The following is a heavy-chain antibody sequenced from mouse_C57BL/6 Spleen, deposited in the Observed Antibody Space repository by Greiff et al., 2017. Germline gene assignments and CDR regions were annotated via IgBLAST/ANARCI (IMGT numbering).Heavy chain of an antibody. CDR3: ARWGDSFAY. J-gene: IGHJ3*01. CDR1: GYSFTGYY. V-gene: IGHV1-42*01. Sequence: VQLQQSGPELVKPGASVKISCKASGYSFTGYYMNWVKQSPEKSLEWIGEINPSTGGTTYNQKFKAKATLTVDKSSSTAYMQLKSLTSEDSAVDYCARWGDSFAYWGQGTLVTVSA. CDR2: INPSTGGT.